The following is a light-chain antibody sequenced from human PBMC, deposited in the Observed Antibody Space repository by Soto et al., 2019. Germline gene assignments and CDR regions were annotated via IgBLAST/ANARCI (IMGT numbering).Light chain of an antibody. Sequence: EIVLTQSPGTLSLSPGERATLSCRASQSVSNSYLAWYQQKPGQAPRLLIFGASSRATGIPDRFSGSGSGTDLTLTISRLEPEDFAVYYCQRYGSSQWTFGQGTKVDIK. J-gene: IGKJ1*01. CDR3: QRYGSSQWT. V-gene: IGKV3-20*01. CDR2: GAS. CDR1: QSVSNSY.